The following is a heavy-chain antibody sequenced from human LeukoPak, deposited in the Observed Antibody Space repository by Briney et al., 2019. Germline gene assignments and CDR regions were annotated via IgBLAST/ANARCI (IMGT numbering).Heavy chain of an antibody. CDR1: GGSISSGYY. CDR3: ARGTPSGSGSY. CDR2: IYHSGST. J-gene: IGHJ4*02. V-gene: IGHV4-38-2*02. Sequence: SETLSLTCTVSGGSISSGYYWGWIRQPPGKGLEWIGSIYHSGSTYYNPSLKSRVTISVDTSKNQFSLKLSSVTAADTAVYYCARGTPSGSGSYWGQGTLVTVSS. D-gene: IGHD3-10*01.